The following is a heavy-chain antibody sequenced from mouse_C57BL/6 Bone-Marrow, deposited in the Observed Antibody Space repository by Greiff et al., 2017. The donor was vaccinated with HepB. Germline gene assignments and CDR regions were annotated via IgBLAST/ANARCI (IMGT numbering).Heavy chain of an antibody. CDR3: ARVYYAWFAY. Sequence: EVQVVDSGGGLVKPGGSLKLSCAASGFTFSSYAMSWVRQTPEKRLEWVATISDGGSYTYYPDNVKGRFTISRDNAKNNLYLQMSHLKSEDTAMYYCARVYYAWFAYWGQGTLVTVSA. J-gene: IGHJ3*01. V-gene: IGHV5-4*01. D-gene: IGHD1-1*01. CDR2: ISDGGSYT. CDR1: GFTFSSYA.